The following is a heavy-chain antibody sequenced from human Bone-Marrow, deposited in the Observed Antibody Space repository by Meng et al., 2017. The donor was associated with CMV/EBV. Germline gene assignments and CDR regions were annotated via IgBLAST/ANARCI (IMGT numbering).Heavy chain of an antibody. V-gene: IGHV4-4*02. CDR1: GGSISSLNW. Sequence: LSLTCAVSGGSISSLNWWSWVRQPPGKGLEWIGEIYHSGSTNYNPSLKSRVTISVDNSKNQFSLKFSYVTAADTAVYYCARGTSMDVWGQGTMVTVSS. CDR2: IYHSGST. J-gene: IGHJ6*02. CDR3: ARGTSMDV.